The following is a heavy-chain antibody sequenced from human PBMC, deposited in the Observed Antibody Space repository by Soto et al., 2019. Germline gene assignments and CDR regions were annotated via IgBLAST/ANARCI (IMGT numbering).Heavy chain of an antibody. Sequence: QVQLVQSGAEEKKPGASVKVSCKASGYTFTSYAMHWVRQAPGQRLEWMGWINAGNGNTKYSQKFQGRVTITRDTAASTAYMELSSLRSEDTAVCYCARESGSGYYDRWGQGTLVTVSS. CDR1: GYTFTSYA. CDR2: INAGNGNT. D-gene: IGHD3-3*01. J-gene: IGHJ5*02. V-gene: IGHV1-3*05. CDR3: ARESGSGYYDR.